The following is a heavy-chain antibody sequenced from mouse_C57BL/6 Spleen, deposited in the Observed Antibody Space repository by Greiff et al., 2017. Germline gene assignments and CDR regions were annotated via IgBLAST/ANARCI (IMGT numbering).Heavy chain of an antibody. CDR2: IDPSDSET. CDR1: GYTFTSYW. D-gene: IGHD2-3*01. CDR3: ARDFYDGYSHYYAMDY. V-gene: IGHV1-52*01. J-gene: IGHJ4*01. Sequence: QVQLQQSGAELVRPGSSVKLSCKASGYTFTSYWMHWVKQRPIQGLEWIGNIDPSDSETHYNQKFKDKATLTVDKSSSTAYMQLSSLTSEDSAVYYCARDFYDGYSHYYAMDYWGQGTSVTVSS.